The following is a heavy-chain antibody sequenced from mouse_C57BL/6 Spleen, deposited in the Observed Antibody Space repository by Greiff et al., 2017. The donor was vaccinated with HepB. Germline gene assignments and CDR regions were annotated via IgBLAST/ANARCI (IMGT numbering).Heavy chain of an antibody. J-gene: IGHJ3*01. CDR3: TTRVSSGYYWFAY. V-gene: IGHV14-1*01. CDR1: GFNIKDYY. Sequence: VQLKESGAELVRPGASVKLSCTASGFNIKDYYMHWVKQRPEQGLEWIGRIDPEDGDTEYAPKFQGKATMTADTSSNTAYLQLSSLTSEDTAFYYCTTRVSSGYYWFAYWGQGTLVTVSA. D-gene: IGHD3-2*02. CDR2: IDPEDGDT.